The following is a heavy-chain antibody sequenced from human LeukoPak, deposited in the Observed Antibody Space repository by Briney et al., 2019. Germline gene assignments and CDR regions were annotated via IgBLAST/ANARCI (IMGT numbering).Heavy chain of an antibody. CDR2: IKQDASEK. CDR1: GLTFSEYW. CDR3: ASYYYGSGTSLGY. V-gene: IGHV3-7*01. Sequence: GGSLRLSCVVSGLTFSEYWVTWVRQAPGKGLEWLANIKQDASEKHYVESVKGRFAISRDNAKNSLYLQMNSLRAEDTAVYYCASYYYGSGTSLGYWGQGTLVTVSS. J-gene: IGHJ4*02. D-gene: IGHD3-10*01.